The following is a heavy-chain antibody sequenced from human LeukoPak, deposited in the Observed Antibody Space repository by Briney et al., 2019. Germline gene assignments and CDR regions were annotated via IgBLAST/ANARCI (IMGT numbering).Heavy chain of an antibody. CDR1: GGSFSDYY. J-gene: IGHJ4*02. V-gene: IGHV4-34*01. CDR2: INHSGST. CDR3: ARPTGEVGY. Sequence: SETLSLTXGVYGGSFSDYYWSWVSQPPGKGLEWIGEINHSGSTNYNPSLKSRVTISVDTSKNQFSLKLSSVTTADTAVYYCARPTGEVGYWGQGTLVTVSS. D-gene: IGHD3-10*01.